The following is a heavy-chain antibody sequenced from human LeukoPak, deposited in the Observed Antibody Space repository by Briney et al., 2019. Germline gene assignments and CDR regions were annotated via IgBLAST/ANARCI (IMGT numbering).Heavy chain of an antibody. CDR3: ARNIAAAGSSWFDP. J-gene: IGHJ5*02. CDR1: GGSISSYY. CDR2: IYYSGST. D-gene: IGHD6-13*01. Sequence: SETLSLTCTVSGGSISSYYWSWIRQPPGKGLEWIGYIYYSGSTNYNPSLKSRVTISVDTSKNQFSLKLSSVTAADTAVYYCARNIAAAGSSWFDPWGQGTLVTVSS. V-gene: IGHV4-59*01.